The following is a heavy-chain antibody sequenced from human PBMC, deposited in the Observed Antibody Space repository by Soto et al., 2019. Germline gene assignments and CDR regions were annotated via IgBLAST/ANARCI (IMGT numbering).Heavy chain of an antibody. CDR1: GNSFVTYA. D-gene: IGHD3-10*01. Sequence: ASVKVSCKSSGNSFVTYAIHWVRQAPGQRLQWMGWIDVGSGNTKYAQDFQGRVTFTRDTAATTTFMELSSLRSEDAAVYYCARVPPWGDSGSFYIQHYDSWGQGTLVTVSS. CDR2: IDVGSGNT. J-gene: IGHJ4*02. V-gene: IGHV1-3*01. CDR3: ARVPPWGDSGSFYIQHYDS.